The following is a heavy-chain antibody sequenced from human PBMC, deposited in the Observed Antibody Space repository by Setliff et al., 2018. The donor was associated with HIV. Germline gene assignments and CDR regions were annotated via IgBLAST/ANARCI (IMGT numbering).Heavy chain of an antibody. V-gene: IGHV4-34*01. J-gene: IGHJ3*02. CDR1: GGSLSGYY. CDR2: VSHTGST. CDR3: AREGTYSGTYWVRRVASFDI. Sequence: SETLSLTCAVYGGSLSGYYWRWIRQPPGKGLEWIGDVSHTGSTDYNPSLKSRITISADTPMNQLSLKLSSVTAADTAVYYCAREGTYSGTYWVRRVASFDIWGQGTMVTVS. D-gene: IGHD1-26*01.